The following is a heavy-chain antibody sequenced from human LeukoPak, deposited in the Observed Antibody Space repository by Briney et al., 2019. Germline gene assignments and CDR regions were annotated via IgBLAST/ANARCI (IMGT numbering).Heavy chain of an antibody. V-gene: IGHV4-59*02. Sequence: GSLRLSCAASEFSVGSNYMTWVRQAPGKALEWIGNIFYSGSTYYSPSLKSRVTISLDTSRNRFSLKLSSVTAADTAVYYCARGVHTVTTLFDYWGQGTLVTVSS. CDR2: IFYSGST. CDR1: EFSVGSNY. CDR3: ARGVHTVTTLFDY. J-gene: IGHJ4*02. D-gene: IGHD4-17*01.